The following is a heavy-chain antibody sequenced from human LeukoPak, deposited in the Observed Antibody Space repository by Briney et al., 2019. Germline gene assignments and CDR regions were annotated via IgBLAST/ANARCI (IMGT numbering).Heavy chain of an antibody. CDR1: GGSISRSSYS. CDR2: IYYTGST. Sequence: SETLSLTCTVSGGSISRSSYSWGWIRQPPGKGLEWIGTIYYTGSTYYNPSLKSRVTISVDTSNNQFSLKLSSVTAADTAVYYCARLVMRLRAFDYWGQGTLVTVSS. V-gene: IGHV4-39*01. J-gene: IGHJ4*02. CDR3: ARLVMRLRAFDY. D-gene: IGHD6-13*01.